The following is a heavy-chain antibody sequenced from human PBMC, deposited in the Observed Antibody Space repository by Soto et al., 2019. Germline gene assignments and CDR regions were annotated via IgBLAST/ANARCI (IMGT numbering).Heavy chain of an antibody. CDR1: GYTFTSYG. J-gene: IGHJ6*02. D-gene: IGHD6-6*01. V-gene: IGHV1-18*04. CDR2: ISAYNGNT. CDR3: ARDRASIAARPGRAGYYGMDV. Sequence: QVQLVQSGAEVKKPGASVKVSCKASGYTFTSYGISWVRQAPGQGLEWMGWISAYNGNTNYAQKLQGRVTMTTDTSPSTDYMELRSLRSDDTAVYYCARDRASIAARPGRAGYYGMDVWGQGTTVTVSS.